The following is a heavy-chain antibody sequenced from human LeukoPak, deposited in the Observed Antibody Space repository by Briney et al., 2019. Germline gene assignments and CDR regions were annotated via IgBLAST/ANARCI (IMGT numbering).Heavy chain of an antibody. Sequence: SETLSLTCTVSGGSISNYYWSWIRQPPGKGLEWIGYIYYSGSTNYNPSLKSRVTISVDTSKNQFSLKLSSVTAADTAVYYCARVYYSSSYDYWYFDLWGRGTLVTVSS. CDR1: GGSISNYY. J-gene: IGHJ2*01. CDR2: IYYSGST. D-gene: IGHD6-13*01. CDR3: ARVYYSSSYDYWYFDL. V-gene: IGHV4-59*01.